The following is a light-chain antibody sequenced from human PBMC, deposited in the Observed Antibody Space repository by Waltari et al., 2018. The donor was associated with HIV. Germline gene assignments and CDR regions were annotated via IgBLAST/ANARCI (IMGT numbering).Light chain of an antibody. CDR1: SGHSTHV. CDR2: LNSDGSH. Sequence: QLVLTQSPSASASLGASVKLTCTLSSGHSTHVIAWHQQQPKKGPRYLMKLNSDGSHFKGDGIPDRFSGSSSGAERYLTISSLQSEDEADYYCQTWGTGIVVFGGGTKLTVL. V-gene: IGLV4-69*01. CDR3: QTWGTGIVV. J-gene: IGLJ2*01.